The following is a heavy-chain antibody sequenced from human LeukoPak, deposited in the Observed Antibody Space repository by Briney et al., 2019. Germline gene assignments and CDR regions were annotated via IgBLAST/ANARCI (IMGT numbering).Heavy chain of an antibody. Sequence: SETLSLTCTVSGGSISSYYWSWIRQPPGKGLEWIGYIYYSGSTNYNPSLKSRVTISVDTSKNQFSLKLSSVTAADTAVYYCARQRRDKYYYDSSGSHLVDYWGQGTLVTVSS. V-gene: IGHV4-59*01. D-gene: IGHD3-22*01. CDR2: IYYSGST. CDR3: ARQRRDKYYYDSSGSHLVDY. J-gene: IGHJ4*02. CDR1: GGSISSYY.